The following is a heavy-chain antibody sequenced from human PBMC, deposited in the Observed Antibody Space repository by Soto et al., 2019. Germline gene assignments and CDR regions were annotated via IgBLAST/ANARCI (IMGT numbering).Heavy chain of an antibody. D-gene: IGHD3-3*01. J-gene: IGHJ6*02. CDR1: GYTFTSYG. CDR3: AADTIFGSYYYYGMDV. Sequence: ASVKVSCKASGYTFTSYGISWVRQAPGQGLEWMGWISAYNGNTNYAQKLQGRVTMTTDTSTSTAYMELSSLRSEDTAVYYCAADTIFGSYYYYGMDVWGQGTTVTVSS. V-gene: IGHV1-18*04. CDR2: ISAYNGNT.